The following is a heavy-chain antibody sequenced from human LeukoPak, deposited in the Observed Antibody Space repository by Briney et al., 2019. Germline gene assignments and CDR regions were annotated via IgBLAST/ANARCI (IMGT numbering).Heavy chain of an antibody. Sequence: GGSLRLSGAASGFTFRSYGMHWVRQAPGKGLEWVAAISYDGTNKYYADSVKGRFTISRDNSKNTLDLQMNSLRAEDTAVYYCASDYGDYGGTYGFDYWGQGTLVTVSS. V-gene: IGHV3-30*03. D-gene: IGHD4-17*01. CDR2: ISYDGTNK. J-gene: IGHJ4*02. CDR1: GFTFRSYG. CDR3: ASDYGDYGGTYGFDY.